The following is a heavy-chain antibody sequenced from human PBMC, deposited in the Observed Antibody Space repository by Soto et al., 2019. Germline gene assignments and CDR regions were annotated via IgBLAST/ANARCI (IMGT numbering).Heavy chain of an antibody. Sequence: GGSLRLSCAASGFTFSGSAMHWVRQASGKGLEWVGRIRSKANSYATAYAASVKGRFTISRDDSKNTAYLQMNSLKTEDTAVYYCTRHWISTSCYHGMDVWGQGTTVTVSS. J-gene: IGHJ6*02. CDR2: IRSKANSYAT. CDR1: GFTFSGSA. CDR3: TRHWISTSCYHGMDV. D-gene: IGHD2-2*01. V-gene: IGHV3-73*01.